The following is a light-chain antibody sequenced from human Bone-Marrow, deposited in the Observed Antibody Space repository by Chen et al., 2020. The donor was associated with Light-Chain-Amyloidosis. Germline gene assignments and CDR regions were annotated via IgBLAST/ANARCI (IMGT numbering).Light chain of an antibody. CDR1: QSVLYSSNNKNY. J-gene: IGKJ3*01. Sequence: DIVMTQSPDSLTVSLGERATINCKSSQSVLYSSNNKNYLAWYQQKLGQPPKLLIYWASTRESGVPDRFSGSGSGIDFTLTISSLQAEDVAVYYCQQYYTTPRFGPGTKVDLK. CDR3: QQYYTTPR. CDR2: WAS. V-gene: IGKV4-1*01.